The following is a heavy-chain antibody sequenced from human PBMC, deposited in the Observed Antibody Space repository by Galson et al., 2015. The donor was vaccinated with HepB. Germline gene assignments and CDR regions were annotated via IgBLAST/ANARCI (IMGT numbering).Heavy chain of an antibody. J-gene: IGHJ4*02. D-gene: IGHD5-12*01. V-gene: IGHV1-69*13. CDR2: IIPIFGIA. CDR3: ASGQGDYIVATMYYFDY. Sequence: SVKVSCKASGGTFSSYAISWVRQAPGQGLEWMGGIIPIFGIANYAQKFQGRVTITADESTSTAYMELSSLRSEDTAVYYCASGQGDYIVATMYYFDYWGQGTRVTVSS. CDR1: GGTFSSYA.